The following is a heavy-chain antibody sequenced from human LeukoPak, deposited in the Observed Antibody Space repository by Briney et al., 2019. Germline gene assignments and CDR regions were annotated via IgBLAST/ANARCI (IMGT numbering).Heavy chain of an antibody. V-gene: IGHV4-4*07. D-gene: IGHD6-13*01. Sequence: SETLSLTCTVSGGSISSYYWTWIRQPAGKGLEWIGRISTSGNSNYNPSLKSRVTMSLDTSKNHFSLNLSSVTAADTAVYYCARENSSSYRAFDIWAKGQWSPSLQ. CDR3: ARENSSSYRAFDI. CDR2: ISTSGNS. J-gene: IGHJ3*02. CDR1: GGSISSYY.